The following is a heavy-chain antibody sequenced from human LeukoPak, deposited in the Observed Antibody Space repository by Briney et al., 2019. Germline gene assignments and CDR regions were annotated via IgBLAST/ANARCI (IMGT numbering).Heavy chain of an antibody. CDR1: GFTFSSYG. V-gene: IGHV3-48*04. J-gene: IGHJ4*02. D-gene: IGHD3-22*01. CDR2: ISSSGSTI. Sequence: GGSLRLSCAASGFTFSSYGMSWVRQAPGKGLEWVSYISSSGSTIYYADSVKGRFTISRDNAKNSLYLQMNSLRAEDTAVCYCARLLYYYDSSGYGGFYYFDYWGQGTLVTVSS. CDR3: ARLLYYYDSSGYGGFYYFDY.